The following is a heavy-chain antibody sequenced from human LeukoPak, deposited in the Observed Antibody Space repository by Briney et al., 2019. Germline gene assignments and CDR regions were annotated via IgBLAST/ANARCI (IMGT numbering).Heavy chain of an antibody. CDR1: GGSISSSSYY. J-gene: IGHJ6*02. Sequence: SETLSLTCTVSGGSISSSSYYWGWIRQPPGKGLEWIGSIYYSGSTYYNPSLKSRVTISVDTSKNQFSLKLSSVTAADTAVYYCARVSVGFGELYYYGMDVWGQGTTVTVSS. CDR3: ARVSVGFGELYYYGMDV. D-gene: IGHD3-10*01. CDR2: IYYSGST. V-gene: IGHV4-39*07.